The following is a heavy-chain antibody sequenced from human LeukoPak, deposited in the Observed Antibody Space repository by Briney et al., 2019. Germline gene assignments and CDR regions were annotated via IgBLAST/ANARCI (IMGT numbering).Heavy chain of an antibody. CDR3: ASGCGPMVVSY. V-gene: IGHV3-7*01. Sequence: GGSLRLSCAASGFTFSNYWMSLVRQSPGKGLEWVAKIKQDESEIYYVDPVKGRFTISRDNAKNSLYLQMNSLRAEDTAVYYCASGCGPMVVSYWGQGTLVTVSS. J-gene: IGHJ4*02. D-gene: IGHD2-8*02. CDR2: IKQDESEI. CDR1: GFTFSNYW.